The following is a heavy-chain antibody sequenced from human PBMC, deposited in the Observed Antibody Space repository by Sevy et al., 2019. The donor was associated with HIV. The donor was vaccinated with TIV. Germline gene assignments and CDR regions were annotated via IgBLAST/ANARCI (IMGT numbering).Heavy chain of an antibody. CDR3: ARDHVKDGDLGDYYYFAMDV. Sequence: GGSLRLSCAASGFTLSDYYMSWIRQAPGKGLEWLSYISGSDTTMYYADSVKGRFTISRDKAKNSLYLQMNSLRDEDTAVYYCARDHVKDGDLGDYYYFAMDVWGQGTTVTVSS. J-gene: IGHJ6*02. D-gene: IGHD4-17*01. CDR1: GFTLSDYY. V-gene: IGHV3-11*01. CDR2: ISGSDTTM.